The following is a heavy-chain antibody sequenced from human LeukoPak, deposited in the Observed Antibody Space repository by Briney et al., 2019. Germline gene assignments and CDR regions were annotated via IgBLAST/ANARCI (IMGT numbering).Heavy chain of an antibody. V-gene: IGHV1-18*01. CDR2: ISAYNGNT. D-gene: IGHD6-19*01. CDR1: GYTFTSYG. Sequence: GASVKVSCKASGYTFTSYGISWVRQAPGQGLEWMGWISAYNGNTNYAQKLQGRVTMTTDTSTSTAYMELRSLRSDDTAVYYCARVWAVAGTSSWFDPWGQGTLVTVSS. J-gene: IGHJ5*02. CDR3: ARVWAVAGTSSWFDP.